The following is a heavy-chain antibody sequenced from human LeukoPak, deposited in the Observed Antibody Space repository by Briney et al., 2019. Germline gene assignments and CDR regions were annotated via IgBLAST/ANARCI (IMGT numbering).Heavy chain of an antibody. V-gene: IGHV3-23*01. CDR2: ISSRSDKT. CDR1: GFTFSSFA. J-gene: IGHJ4*02. D-gene: IGHD6-13*01. CDR3: AKERSAAWYGYLDY. Sequence: GGSLRLSCAASGFTFSSFAMTWVRQAPGKGLEWVSAISSRSDKTYDADSVKGRFTVSRDNSKSTLYLQMNSLRDGDTAVYYCAKERSAAWYGYLDYWGQGTLVTVSS.